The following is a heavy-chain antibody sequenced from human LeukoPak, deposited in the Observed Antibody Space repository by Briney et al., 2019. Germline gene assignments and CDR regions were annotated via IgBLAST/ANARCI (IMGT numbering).Heavy chain of an antibody. V-gene: IGHV3-21*01. CDR2: ISSSSSYI. CDR3: ARHIGGYGYGPFDY. J-gene: IGHJ4*02. CDR1: GFTFSSYS. Sequence: GGSLRLSCAASGFTFSSYSMNWVRQAPGKGLEWVSSISSSSSYIYYADSVKGRFTISRDNAKNSLYLQMNSLRAEDTAVYYCARHIGGYGYGPFDYWGQGTLVIVSS. D-gene: IGHD5-18*01.